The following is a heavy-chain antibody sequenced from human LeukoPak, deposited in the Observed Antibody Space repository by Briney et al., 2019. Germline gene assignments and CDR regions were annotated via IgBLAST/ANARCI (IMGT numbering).Heavy chain of an antibody. CDR2: ISSSGSTI. CDR1: GSTFSDYY. J-gene: IGHJ4*02. CDR3: ARAPLGGSGSYPLDY. Sequence: GSLRLSCAASGSTFSDYYMTWIRQAPGKGLEWVSYISSSGSTIYYADSVKGRFTISRDNAKNSLYLQMNSMRAEDTAVYFCARAPLGGSGSYPLDYWGQGTLVTVSS. D-gene: IGHD3-10*01. V-gene: IGHV3-11*01.